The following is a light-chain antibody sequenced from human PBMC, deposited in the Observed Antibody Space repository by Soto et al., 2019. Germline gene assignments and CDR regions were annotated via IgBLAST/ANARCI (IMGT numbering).Light chain of an antibody. CDR3: QKYNSAPFT. Sequence: DVQMTQSPSSLSASVGYNVTITCRASQGISSSLSWYQQTPGKVPKLIIYSASTLQSGVPSRFSGSGSGTVLTLTINSLQPEDVASYYCQKYNSAPFTFVPGTKVDLK. CDR2: SAS. V-gene: IGKV1-27*01. J-gene: IGKJ3*01. CDR1: QGISSS.